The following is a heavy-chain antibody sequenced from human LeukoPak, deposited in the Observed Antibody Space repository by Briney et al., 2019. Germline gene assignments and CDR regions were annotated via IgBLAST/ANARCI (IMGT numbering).Heavy chain of an antibody. CDR1: GYSFSSGYY. D-gene: IGHD4-17*01. Sequence: SETLSLTCAVSGYSFSSGYYWGWIRQPPGKGLEWIGSIYHSGSTYYNPSLKSRVTISVDTSKNQFSLKLSSVTAADTAVYYCARVDGDYPNWFDPWGQGTLVTVSS. J-gene: IGHJ5*02. V-gene: IGHV4-38-2*01. CDR3: ARVDGDYPNWFDP. CDR2: IYHSGST.